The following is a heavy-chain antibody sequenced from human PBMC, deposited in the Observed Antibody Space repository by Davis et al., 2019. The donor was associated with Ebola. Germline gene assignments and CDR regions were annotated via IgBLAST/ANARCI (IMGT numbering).Heavy chain of an antibody. D-gene: IGHD3-9*01. Sequence: GGSLRLSCTASEFTVSDTFMSWVRQAPGKGLEWVSLIYIGGTTYYADSVKGRFTISRDNSKNTLSLQMNSLRAEDTAVYYCARPSRGSGYHDYWGQGTLVTVSS. CDR2: IYIGGTT. CDR1: EFTVSDTF. J-gene: IGHJ4*02. CDR3: ARPSRGSGYHDY. V-gene: IGHV3-53*01.